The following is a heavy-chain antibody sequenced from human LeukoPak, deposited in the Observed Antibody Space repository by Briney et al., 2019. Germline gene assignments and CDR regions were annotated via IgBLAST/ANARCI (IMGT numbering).Heavy chain of an antibody. V-gene: IGHV3-7*03. CDR2: IKQDGSEK. J-gene: IGHJ4*02. CDR3: AREGDYYDSSGYRGVFDY. Sequence: GGSLRLSCAASGFTFSSYWMSWVRQAPGKGLEWVANIKQDGSEKYYVDSVKGRFTISRDNAKNSLYLQMNSLRAEDTAVYYCAREGDYYDSSGYRGVFDYWGQGTLVTVSS. CDR1: GFTFSSYW. D-gene: IGHD3-22*01.